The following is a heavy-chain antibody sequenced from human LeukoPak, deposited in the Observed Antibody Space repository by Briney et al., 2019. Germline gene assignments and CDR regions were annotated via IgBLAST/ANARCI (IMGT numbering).Heavy chain of an antibody. D-gene: IGHD6-13*01. CDR2: INHSGST. CDR3: AVPGYSSSWYGY. CDR1: GGSFSGYY. J-gene: IGHJ4*02. V-gene: IGHV4-34*01. Sequence: SETLSLTCAVHGGSFSGYYWSWIRQPPGKGLQWIGEINHSGSTNYNPSLKSRVTISVDTSKNQFSLKLSSVTAADTAVYYCAVPGYSSSWYGYWGQGTLVTVSS.